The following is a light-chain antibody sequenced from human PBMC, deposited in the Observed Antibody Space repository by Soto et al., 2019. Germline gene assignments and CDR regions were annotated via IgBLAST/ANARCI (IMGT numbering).Light chain of an antibody. Sequence: EIVFTQSPATLSLSPGERATLSCRASQSITSFLAWYQHKPGQAPRLLIYGASNRATGIPDRFSGRGSGTEFTLTISSLQSEDFAVYSCHQYHNWTFGQGTKVDI. V-gene: IGKV3D-15*01. J-gene: IGKJ1*01. CDR1: QSITSF. CDR3: HQYHNWT. CDR2: GAS.